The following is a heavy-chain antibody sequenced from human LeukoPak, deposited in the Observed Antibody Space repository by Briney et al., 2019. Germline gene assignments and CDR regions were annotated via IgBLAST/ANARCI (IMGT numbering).Heavy chain of an antibody. CDR2: ISYDGSNK. Sequence: GSLRLSCAASGFTFSSYGMHWVRQAPGKGLEWVAVISYDGSNKYYADSVKGRFTISRDNSKNTLYLQMNSLRAEDTAVYYCAKYPLLRYFDWLAGGYFQHWGQGTLVTVSS. CDR1: GFTFSSYG. J-gene: IGHJ1*01. D-gene: IGHD3-9*01. CDR3: AKYPLLRYFDWLAGGYFQH. V-gene: IGHV3-30*18.